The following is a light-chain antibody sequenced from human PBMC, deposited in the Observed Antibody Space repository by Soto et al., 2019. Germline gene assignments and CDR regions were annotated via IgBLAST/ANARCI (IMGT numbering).Light chain of an antibody. V-gene: IGKV1-5*03. CDR3: QQYDKYPWT. J-gene: IGKJ1*01. CDR1: QSIRAW. CDR2: EAS. Sequence: DIQMTQSPSTLSASVGDRVTITCRASQSIRAWLAWYQQKPGKAPKFLIYEASSLERGVPSRFSGSGSGTEFTLTISSLQADDFATYYCQQYDKYPWTFGHGTKVEV.